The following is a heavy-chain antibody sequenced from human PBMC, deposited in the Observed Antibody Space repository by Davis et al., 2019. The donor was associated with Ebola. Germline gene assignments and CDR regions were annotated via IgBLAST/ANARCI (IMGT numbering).Heavy chain of an antibody. CDR2: INPNSGGT. CDR1: GYTFTAYY. V-gene: IGHV1-2*04. Sequence: AASVKVSCKASGYTFTAYYMHWVRQAPGQGLEWMGWINPNSGGTNYAQKFKGWVTMTRDTSISTAYMELTRLKSDDTAVYYCARFSSLYYGRQYYYGMDVWGQGTTVTVSS. J-gene: IGHJ6*02. D-gene: IGHD3-10*01. CDR3: ARFSSLYYGRQYYYGMDV.